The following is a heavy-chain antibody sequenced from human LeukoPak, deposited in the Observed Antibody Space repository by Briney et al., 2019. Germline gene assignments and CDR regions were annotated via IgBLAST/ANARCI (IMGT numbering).Heavy chain of an antibody. J-gene: IGHJ3*02. CDR2: IYTSGST. D-gene: IGHD3-22*01. CDR3: ARDRRPPYYYDSSGESLDAFDI. V-gene: IGHV4-4*07. CDR1: GGSISSYY. Sequence: PSETLSLTCSVSGGSISSYYWSWIRQPAGKGLEWIGRIYTSGSTNYNPSLKSRVTISVDTSKNQFSLKLSSVTAADTAVYYCARDRRPPYYYDSSGESLDAFDIWGQGTMVTVSS.